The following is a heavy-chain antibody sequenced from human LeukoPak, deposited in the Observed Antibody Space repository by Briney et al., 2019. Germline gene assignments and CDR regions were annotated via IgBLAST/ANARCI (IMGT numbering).Heavy chain of an antibody. J-gene: IGHJ4*02. CDR1: GFTVRNYA. V-gene: IGHV3-23*01. CDR2: VTGNGDTT. D-gene: IGHD2-8*01. CDR3: ARNAADCTTSACYDS. Sequence: PGGSLRLSCAATGFTVRNYAMTWVRQAPGKGLEWVSVVTGNGDTTYYADSLKGRFTISRDNSRNTLYLQMNSLRAEDTAVYHCARNAADCTTSACYDSWGQGTLVTVSS.